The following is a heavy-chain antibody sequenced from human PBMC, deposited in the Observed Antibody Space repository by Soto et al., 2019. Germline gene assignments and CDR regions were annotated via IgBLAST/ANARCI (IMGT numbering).Heavy chain of an antibody. CDR3: ARDGNRSPYYDFWSGYVAYYYGMDV. V-gene: IGHV3-21*01. CDR2: ISSSSSYI. J-gene: IGHJ6*02. D-gene: IGHD3-3*01. Sequence: GGSLRLSCAASGFTFSSYSMNWVRQAPGKGLEWVSSISSSSSYIYHADSVKGRFTISRDNAKNSLYLQMNSLRAEDTAVYYCARDGNRSPYYDFWSGYVAYYYGMDVWGQGTTVTVSS. CDR1: GFTFSSYS.